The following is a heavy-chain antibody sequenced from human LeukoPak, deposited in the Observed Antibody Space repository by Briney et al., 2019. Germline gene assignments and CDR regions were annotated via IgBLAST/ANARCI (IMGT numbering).Heavy chain of an antibody. CDR1: GYSFTSYW. Sequence: GESLKISCKGSGYSFTSYWIGWVRQMPGKGLEWMGTIYPGDSDTRYSPSFQGQVTISADKSISTAYLQWSSLKASDTAMYYCARQFTIDSSGYYHDYWGQGTLVTVSS. D-gene: IGHD3-22*01. CDR3: ARQFTIDSSGYYHDY. J-gene: IGHJ4*02. CDR2: IYPGDSDT. V-gene: IGHV5-51*01.